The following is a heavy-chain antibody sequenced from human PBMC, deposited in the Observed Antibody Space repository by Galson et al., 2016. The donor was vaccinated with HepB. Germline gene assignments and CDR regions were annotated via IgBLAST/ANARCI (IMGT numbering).Heavy chain of an antibody. CDR1: GDSVSSNSAA. D-gene: IGHD2/OR15-2a*01. CDR2: THYRSKWYN. CDR3: ARVRCSTFRCQNWFDP. J-gene: IGHJ5*02. V-gene: IGHV6-1*01. Sequence: CAISGDSVSSNSAAWTWIRQSPLRGLEWLGRTHYRSKWYNDYAVSVKSRICIHPDTSKNQFSLQLNSVTPEDTAVYYCARVRCSTFRCQNWFDPWGQGTLVTVSS.